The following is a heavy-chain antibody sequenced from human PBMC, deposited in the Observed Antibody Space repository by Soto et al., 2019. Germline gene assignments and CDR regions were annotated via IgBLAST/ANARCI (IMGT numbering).Heavy chain of an antibody. D-gene: IGHD4-4*01. J-gene: IGHJ6*03. CDR2: IDWDDDK. V-gene: IGHV2-70*11. Sequence: SGPTLVNPTQTLTLTCTFSGFSLSTSGMCVSWIRQPPGKALEWLARIDWDDDKYYSTSLKTRLTISKDTSKNQVVLTMTNMDPVDTATYYCARMRLIMTTVTTYYYYMDVWGKGTTVTVSS. CDR1: GFSLSTSGMC. CDR3: ARMRLIMTTVTTYYYYMDV.